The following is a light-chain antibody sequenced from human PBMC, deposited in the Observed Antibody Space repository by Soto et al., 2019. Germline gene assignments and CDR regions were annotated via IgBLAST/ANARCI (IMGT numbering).Light chain of an antibody. CDR2: SHD. Sequence: QSVLTQPPSASGTPGQRVTISCSGSNSNIGSYTVHWYQQLPGTSPKLLIYSHDQRPSGVPDRFSGSKSGTSASLAISGLQSEDEADYYCATWDASPNGPVFGGGTQLTVL. CDR3: ATWDASPNGPV. CDR1: NSNIGSYT. V-gene: IGLV1-44*01. J-gene: IGLJ3*02.